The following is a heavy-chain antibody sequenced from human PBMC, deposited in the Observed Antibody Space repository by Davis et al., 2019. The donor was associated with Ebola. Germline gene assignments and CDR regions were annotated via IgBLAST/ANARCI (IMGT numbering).Heavy chain of an antibody. CDR2: IDPSDSYT. J-gene: IGHJ4*02. Sequence: GESLKISCQGSGYSFTSYWISWVLPLPSKGLTVMWRIDPSDSYTNYSPSFQGHVTISADKSISTAYLQWSSLKASDIAMYYCARHGCSSTSCYGYSGYDFDYWGQGTLVTVSS. CDR1: GYSFTSYW. D-gene: IGHD2-2*01. V-gene: IGHV5-10-1*01. CDR3: ARHGCSSTSCYGYSGYDFDY.